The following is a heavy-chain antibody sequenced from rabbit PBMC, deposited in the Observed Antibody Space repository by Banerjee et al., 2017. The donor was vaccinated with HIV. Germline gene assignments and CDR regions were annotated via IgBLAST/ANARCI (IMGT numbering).Heavy chain of an antibody. J-gene: IGHJ4*01. V-gene: IGHV1S40*01. CDR1: GFSFSTY. Sequence: QSLEESGGDLVKPGASLTLTCTASGFSFSTYICWVRQAPGKGLEWIACIYTGSSGSTYYASWAKGRFTISKTSSTTVTLQMTSLTAADTATYFCARRTSSNGWDTLNLWGPGTLVTVS. D-gene: IGHD4-1*01. CDR2: IYTGSSGST. CDR3: ARRTSSNGWDTLNL.